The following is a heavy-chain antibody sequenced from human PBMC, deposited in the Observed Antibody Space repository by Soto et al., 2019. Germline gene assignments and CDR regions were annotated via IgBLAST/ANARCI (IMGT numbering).Heavy chain of an antibody. CDR3: ASIPSDRGYSGYDYFSLGPRGYFDY. CDR2: IYYSGST. CDR1: GGSISSSSYY. D-gene: IGHD5-12*01. J-gene: IGHJ4*02. Sequence: KTSETLSLTCTVSGGSISSSSYYWGWIRQPPGKGLEWIGSIYYSGSTYYNPSLKSRVTISVDTSKNQFSLKLSSVTAADTAVYYCASIPSDRGYSGYDYFSLGPRGYFDYWGQGTLVTVSS. V-gene: IGHV4-39*01.